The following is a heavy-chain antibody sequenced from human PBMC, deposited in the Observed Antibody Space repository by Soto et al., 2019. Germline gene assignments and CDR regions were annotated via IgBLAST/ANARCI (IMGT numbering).Heavy chain of an antibody. CDR1: GFTFSSYA. J-gene: IGHJ4*02. D-gene: IGHD1-26*01. CDR3: AKCSFGGSYYFPFDY. Sequence: GGSLRLSCAASGFTFSSYAMSWVRQAPGKGLEWVSSISGSGTNTYYADSVRGRFTISSDNSKNTLYLQMNSLRVEDTAVYYCAKCSFGGSYYFPFDYWGQGTLVTVSA. V-gene: IGHV3-23*01. CDR2: ISGSGTNT.